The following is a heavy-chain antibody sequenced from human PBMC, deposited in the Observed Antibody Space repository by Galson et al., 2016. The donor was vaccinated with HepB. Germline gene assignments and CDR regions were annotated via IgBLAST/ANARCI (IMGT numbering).Heavy chain of an antibody. J-gene: IGHJ4*02. D-gene: IGHD5-18*01. CDR2: ISIDGTKI. CDR1: GFSFRSYG. CDR3: AKDRNVDAAMENYFFDS. Sequence: SLRLSCAASGFSFRSYGMHWVRQAPGRGLEWVAVISIDGTKIFYADSVKGRFTISRDDSKSILYLQMNSLTTEDSAIYYCAKDRNVDAAMENYFFDSWGQGILVTVSS. V-gene: IGHV3-30*18.